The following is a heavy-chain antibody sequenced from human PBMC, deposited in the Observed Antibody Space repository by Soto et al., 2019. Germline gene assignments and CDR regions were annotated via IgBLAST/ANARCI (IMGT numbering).Heavy chain of an antibody. CDR1: GGSISSSSYY. D-gene: IGHD2-2*01. V-gene: IGHV4-39*01. J-gene: IGHJ6*03. Sequence: QLQLQESGPGLVKPSETLSLTCTVSGGSISSSSYYWGWIRQPPGKGLEWIGSIYYSGSTYYNPSPKSRVTISVDTSKNQFSLKLSSVTAADTAVFYCARTRRHVVVPAAMRYYYYYMDVWGKGTTVTVSS. CDR3: ARTRRHVVVPAAMRYYYYYMDV. CDR2: IYYSGST.